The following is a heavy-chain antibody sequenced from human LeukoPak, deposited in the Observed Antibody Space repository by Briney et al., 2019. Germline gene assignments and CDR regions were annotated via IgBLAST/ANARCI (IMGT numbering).Heavy chain of an antibody. CDR3: ARPRGLGSGWPIDY. J-gene: IGHJ4*02. Sequence: ASVKVSCKASGYTFTSYAMHWVRQAPGQRLEWMGWINAGNGNTKYPQKFQGRVTITRDTSASTAYMELSSLRSEDTAVYYCARPRGLGSGWPIDYWGQGTLVTVSS. CDR2: INAGNGNT. CDR1: GYTFTSYA. D-gene: IGHD6-19*01. V-gene: IGHV1-3*01.